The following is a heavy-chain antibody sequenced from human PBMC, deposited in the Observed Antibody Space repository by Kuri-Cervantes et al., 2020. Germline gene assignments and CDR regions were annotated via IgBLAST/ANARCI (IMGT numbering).Heavy chain of an antibody. CDR3: ARDIAVAGYYFDY. CDR1: GFTFSIYG. D-gene: IGHD6-19*01. J-gene: IGHJ4*02. CDR2: ISSSSSYI. V-gene: IGHV3-21*01. Sequence: GWSLRLSFVASGFTFSIYGMHWVRQAPGKGLEWVSSISSSSSYIYYADSVKGRFTISRENDKNSLYLQMNRLRAEDTAVYYCARDIAVAGYYFDYWGQGTLVTVSS.